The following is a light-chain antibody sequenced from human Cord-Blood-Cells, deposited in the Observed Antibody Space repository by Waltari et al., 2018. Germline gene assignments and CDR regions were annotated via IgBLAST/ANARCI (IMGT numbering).Light chain of an antibody. J-gene: IGLJ1*01. CDR1: SSDVGSYNL. Sequence: QSALTQPASVSGSPGQSITISCTGTSSDVGSYNLVSWYQQHPGKAPKLMIYEGSKRHSGVSNRFSGSKSVNTASLTISGLQAEDEADYYCCSYAGSSTSLYVFGTGTKVTVL. V-gene: IGLV2-23*01. CDR2: EGS. CDR3: CSYAGSSTSLYV.